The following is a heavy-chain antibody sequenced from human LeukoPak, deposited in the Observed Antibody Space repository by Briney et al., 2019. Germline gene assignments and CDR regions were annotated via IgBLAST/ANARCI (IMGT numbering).Heavy chain of an antibody. CDR3: AKREESIFGVVIGFIDY. J-gene: IGHJ4*02. D-gene: IGHD3-3*01. V-gene: IGHV3-23*01. CDR2: ISGSGGST. Sequence: GGSLRLSCAVSGFTFTKYAMTWVRQAPGKGLEWVSAISGSGGSTYYADSVKGRFTISRDNSKNTLYLQMNSLRAEDTALYYCAKREESIFGVVIGFIDYWGQGTLVTVSS. CDR1: GFTFTKYA.